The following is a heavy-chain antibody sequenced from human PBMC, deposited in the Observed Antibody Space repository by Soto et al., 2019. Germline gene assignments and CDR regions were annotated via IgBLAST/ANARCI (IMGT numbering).Heavy chain of an antibody. Sequence: EVQLVESGGGLVKPGGSLRLSCAASGFTFSSYSMNWVRQAPGKGLEWVSSISSSSSYIYYADSVKGRFTISRDNAKNSLYLQMNSLRAEDTAVYYCARERNLWFEEGVHHYWGQRTLVTVSS. D-gene: IGHD3-10*01. CDR2: ISSSSSYI. V-gene: IGHV3-21*01. CDR3: ARERNLWFEEGVHHY. CDR1: GFTFSSYS. J-gene: IGHJ4*02.